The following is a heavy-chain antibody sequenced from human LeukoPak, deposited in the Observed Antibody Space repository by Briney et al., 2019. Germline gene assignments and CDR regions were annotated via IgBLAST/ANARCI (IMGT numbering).Heavy chain of an antibody. D-gene: IGHD1-26*01. CDR1: GFTFSSYG. Sequence: PGGSLRLSCAASGFTFSSYGMHWGRPAPGKGLEWVAVISYDGSNKYYADSVKGRFTISRDNSKNTLYLQMSSLRAEDTAVYYCAKDRGSGTGIVGATNYWGQGTLVTVSS. CDR2: ISYDGSNK. V-gene: IGHV3-30*18. J-gene: IGHJ4*02. CDR3: AKDRGSGTGIVGATNY.